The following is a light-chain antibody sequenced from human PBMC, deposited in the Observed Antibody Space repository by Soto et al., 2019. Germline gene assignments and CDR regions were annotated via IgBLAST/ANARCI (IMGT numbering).Light chain of an antibody. CDR3: QQYYSART. CDR2: WAS. J-gene: IGKJ2*02. CDR1: QSVLHSSNNKNY. Sequence: DNVMTQSPDSLAVSLGERATINCKSSQSVLHSSNNKNYLAWYQQKPGQPPKLLIYWASTRESGVPDRFSGSGSGTDFTLTISSLQAEDVAVYYCQQYYSARTFGQGTKLEIK. V-gene: IGKV4-1*01.